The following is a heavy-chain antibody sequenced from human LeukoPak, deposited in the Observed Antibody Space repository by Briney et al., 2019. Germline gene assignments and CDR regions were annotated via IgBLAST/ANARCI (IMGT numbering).Heavy chain of an antibody. J-gene: IGHJ4*02. V-gene: IGHV1-2*02. CDR1: GYTLTGYY. CDR2: INPYTGDT. Sequence: ASVKVSCKASGYTLTGYYIHWVRQAPGQGLEWMGWINPYTGDTNSAQKFQGRVTMTRDTSISTAYMELSRLTSDDSAVYYCARDARDYVWGSYRPFDYWGQGTLVTVSS. CDR3: ARDARDYVWGSYRPFDY. D-gene: IGHD3-16*02.